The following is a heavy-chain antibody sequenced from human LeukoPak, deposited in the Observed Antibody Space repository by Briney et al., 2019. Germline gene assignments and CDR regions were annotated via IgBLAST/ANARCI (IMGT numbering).Heavy chain of an antibody. D-gene: IGHD3-3*01. CDR3: AKDFKYYDFWSGQDY. Sequence: GGSLRLSCAASGFTFSSYAMSWVRQAPGKGLEWVSAISGSGGSTYYAGSVKGRFTISRDNSKNTLYLQMNSLRAEGTAVYYCAKDFKYYDFWSGQDYWGQGTLVTVSS. V-gene: IGHV3-23*01. CDR1: GFTFSSYA. J-gene: IGHJ4*02. CDR2: ISGSGGST.